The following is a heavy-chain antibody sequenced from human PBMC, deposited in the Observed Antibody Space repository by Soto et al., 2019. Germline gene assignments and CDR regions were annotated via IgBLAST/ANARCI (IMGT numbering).Heavy chain of an antibody. CDR1: GGSISSYY. D-gene: IGHD2-15*01. Sequence: SETLSLTCTVSGGSISSYYWSWIRQPPGKGLEWIGYIYYSGSTNYNPSLKSRVTISVDTSKNQFSLKLSSVTAADTAVYYCARALYCSGGSCYYGMDVWDQGTTVTVSS. J-gene: IGHJ6*02. CDR2: IYYSGST. V-gene: IGHV4-59*01. CDR3: ARALYCSGGSCYYGMDV.